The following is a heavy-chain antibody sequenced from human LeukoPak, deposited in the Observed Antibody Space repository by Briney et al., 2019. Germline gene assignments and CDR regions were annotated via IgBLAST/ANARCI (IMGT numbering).Heavy chain of an antibody. J-gene: IGHJ5*02. Sequence: GGSLRLSCAASGFTFSSYSMNWVRQAPGKGLEWVSSISSSSSYIYYADSVKGRFTISRDNAKNSLYLQMNSLRAEDTAVYYCARADQKEDWFDPWGQGTLVTVSS. CDR3: ARADQKEDWFDP. CDR2: ISSSSSYI. V-gene: IGHV3-21*01. CDR1: GFTFSSYS.